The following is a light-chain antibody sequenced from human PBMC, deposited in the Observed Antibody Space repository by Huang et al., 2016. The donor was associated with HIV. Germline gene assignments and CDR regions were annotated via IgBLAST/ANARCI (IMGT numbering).Light chain of an antibody. CDR1: QSVLYRSNNKNY. CDR3: QQYDTSPWT. CDR2: GAS. J-gene: IGKJ1*01. Sequence: DIVMTQSPDSLAVSLGERATINCKSSQSVLYRSNNKNYLAWYQQKPGQPPKLLIYGASTRESGVPDRFTGSGSGTDFILTISSLQAEDVAVYYCQQYDTSPWTFGQGTKVEIK. V-gene: IGKV4-1*01.